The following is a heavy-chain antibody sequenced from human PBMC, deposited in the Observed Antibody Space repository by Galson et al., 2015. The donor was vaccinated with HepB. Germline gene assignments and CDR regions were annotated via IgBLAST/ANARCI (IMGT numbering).Heavy chain of an antibody. CDR3: ATDFKGAALVPFEY. CDR2: SHPENGYT. CDR1: GYRLSELS. D-gene: IGHD2-8*02. V-gene: IGHV1-24*01. J-gene: IGHJ4*02. Sequence: SVKVSCKVSGYRLSELSMHWVRQAPGKGLEWMGGSHPENGYTINAQTFRGRVTMTEDTSTDTAYMELSSLRCEDTAVYYCATDFKGAALVPFEYWGQGTPVTVSS.